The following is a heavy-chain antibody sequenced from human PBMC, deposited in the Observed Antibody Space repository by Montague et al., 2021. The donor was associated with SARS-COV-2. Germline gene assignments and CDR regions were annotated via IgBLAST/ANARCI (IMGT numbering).Heavy chain of an antibody. V-gene: IGHV6-1*01. D-gene: IGHD6-13*01. CDR1: GDSVAELRRR. Sequence: CAISGDSVAELRRRWEENTSELQSRLELVCRPLHRKMRKSDYAXXXKSRIAINPDTSKNQFSLQLSSVTPEDTALYYCVRGIEAAGSYDYWGQGTLVTVSS. CDR2: PLHRKMRKS. CDR3: VRGIEAAGSYDY. J-gene: IGHJ4*02.